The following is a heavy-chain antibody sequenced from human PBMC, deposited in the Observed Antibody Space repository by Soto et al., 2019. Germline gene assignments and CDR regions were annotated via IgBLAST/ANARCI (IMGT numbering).Heavy chain of an antibody. CDR1: GFSFTTSGMG. Sequence: VPTLVNPTQTLTLTCSFSGFSFTTSGMGVGWIRQPPGKALEYLGLVYWDGDKRYSPSLANRLTITKDTSKNQVVLTVTNMDPVDTATYFCARSIVGANIFDSWGHGTLVTVSS. D-gene: IGHD1-26*01. J-gene: IGHJ4*01. CDR3: ARSIVGANIFDS. V-gene: IGHV2-5*02. CDR2: VYWDGDK.